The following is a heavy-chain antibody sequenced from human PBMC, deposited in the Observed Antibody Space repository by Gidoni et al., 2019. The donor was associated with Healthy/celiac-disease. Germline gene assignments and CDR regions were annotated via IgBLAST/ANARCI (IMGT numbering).Heavy chain of an antibody. V-gene: IGHV4-34*01. J-gene: IGHJ6*03. Sequence: QVQLQQWGAGLLKPSETLSLTCAVYGGSFSGYYWSWIRQPPGKGLEWIGEINHSGSTNYNPSLKSRVTISVDTSKNQFSLKLSSVTAADTAVYYCASGMLGYYYYMDVWGKGTTVTVSS. D-gene: IGHD2-8*01. CDR1: GGSFSGYY. CDR3: ASGMLGYYYYMDV. CDR2: INHSGST.